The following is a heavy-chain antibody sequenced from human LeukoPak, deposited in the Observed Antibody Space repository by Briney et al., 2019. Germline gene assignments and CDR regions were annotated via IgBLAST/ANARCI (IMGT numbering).Heavy chain of an antibody. Sequence: GGSLRLSCAASGFTLTSYSMNWVRQAPGKGLEWVSYSSSSSSTTYYADSVKGRFTISRDNAKNSLYLQMNSLRAEDTALYYCAKDIFTMVRGVVDYWGQGTLVTVSS. CDR2: SSSSSSTT. CDR1: GFTLTSYS. CDR3: AKDIFTMVRGVVDY. J-gene: IGHJ4*02. D-gene: IGHD3-10*01. V-gene: IGHV3-48*01.